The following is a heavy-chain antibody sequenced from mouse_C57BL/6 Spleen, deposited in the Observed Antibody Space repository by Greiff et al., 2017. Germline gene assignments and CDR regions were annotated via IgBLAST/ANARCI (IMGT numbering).Heavy chain of an antibody. D-gene: IGHD3-3*01. CDR1: GYTFTSYW. Sequence: QVQLQQPGAELVRPGSSVKLSCKASGYTFTSYWMDWVKQRPGQGLEWIGNIYPSDSETHYNQKFKDKATLTVDKSSSTAYMQLSSLTSEDSAVSYCARGGGTYFDVRGTGTTVTVSS. V-gene: IGHV1-61*01. CDR2: IYPSDSET. J-gene: IGHJ1*03. CDR3: ARGGGTYFDV.